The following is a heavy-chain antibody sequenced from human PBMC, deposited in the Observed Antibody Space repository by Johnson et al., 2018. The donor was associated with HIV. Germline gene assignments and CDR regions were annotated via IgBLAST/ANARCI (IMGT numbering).Heavy chain of an antibody. CDR1: GFTFSNYA. V-gene: IGHV3-30*04. CDR2: ISYDGSNK. D-gene: IGHD6-19*01. J-gene: IGHJ3*02. CDR3: ARDWGLYSSGWYVDAFDI. Sequence: QVQLVESGGGVVQPGRSLRLSCAASGFTFSNYAMHWVRQAPGKGLEWVAVISYDGSNKYYADSVKGRFTISRDNAKNTLDLKMNSLRAGDTAVYYCARDWGLYSSGWYVDAFDIWGQGTMVTVSS.